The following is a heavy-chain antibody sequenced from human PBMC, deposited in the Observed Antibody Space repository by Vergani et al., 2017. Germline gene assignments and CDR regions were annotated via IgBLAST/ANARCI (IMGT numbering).Heavy chain of an antibody. CDR1: GESFSAYY. J-gene: IGHJ6*02. Sequence: QVQLQQWGAGLLKPSETLSLTCAVYGESFSAYYWSWTRQPPGKGLEWSGEINHTGSTNYNPSLTSRVTISVDTSKNQLSLKLSSVTAADSAVYYCARGVIARTHNYYYGMDVWGQGTTVTVSS. V-gene: IGHV4-34*01. D-gene: IGHD3-16*02. CDR3: ARGVIARTHNYYYGMDV. CDR2: INHTGST.